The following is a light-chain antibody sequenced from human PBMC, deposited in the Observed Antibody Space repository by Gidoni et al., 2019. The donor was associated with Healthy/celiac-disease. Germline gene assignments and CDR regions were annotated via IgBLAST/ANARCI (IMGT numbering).Light chain of an antibody. Sequence: DIQMTQSPSSLSASVGDRVTITCRASQGISSWLAWYQQKPEKAPKSLIDAASSLQSGVPSRFSGSGSGTDSALTISSLQPEDFATYYCQQYNSYPPTFGPGTKVDIK. CDR3: QQYNSYPPT. J-gene: IGKJ3*01. CDR2: AAS. V-gene: IGKV1D-16*01. CDR1: QGISSW.